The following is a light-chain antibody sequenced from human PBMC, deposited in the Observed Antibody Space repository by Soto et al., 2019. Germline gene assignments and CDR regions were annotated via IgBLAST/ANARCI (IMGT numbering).Light chain of an antibody. CDR2: EVS. J-gene: IGLJ3*02. Sequence: QSALTQPASVSGSPGQSITISCTGTSSDVGYDNYVSWYQQHPGKAPKLMIYEVSNRTSGVSKRCAGSKSGNTASLTISGLQAEDEADYDCGAYTISTTRVFGGGTKLTV. CDR1: SSDVGYDNY. V-gene: IGLV2-14*01. CDR3: GAYTISTTRV.